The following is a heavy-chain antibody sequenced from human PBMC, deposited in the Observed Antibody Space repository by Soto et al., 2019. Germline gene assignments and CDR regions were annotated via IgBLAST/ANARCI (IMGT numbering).Heavy chain of an antibody. Sequence: SETLSLTCTVSGGSISGYYWDWIRQPPGKGLEWIGYIYYSGGTSYNPSLKSRVTISVDTSKNQFSLEVSSVTAAVTALYYCARHPRDYGKCYFDSWGQGALVTVSS. D-gene: IGHD4-17*01. CDR3: ARHPRDYGKCYFDS. J-gene: IGHJ4*02. CDR1: GGSISGYY. V-gene: IGHV4-59*08. CDR2: IYYSGGT.